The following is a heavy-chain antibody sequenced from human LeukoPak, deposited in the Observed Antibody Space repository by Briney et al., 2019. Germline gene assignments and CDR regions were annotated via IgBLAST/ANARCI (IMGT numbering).Heavy chain of an antibody. J-gene: IGHJ4*02. V-gene: IGHV3-23*01. CDR1: GFTFSNYA. CDR3: AKGSSGSYPYYFDF. Sequence: GGSLRLSCAASGFTFSNYAMTWVRQAPGKGLEWVSAINGGGSSTYYADSVKGRFTISRDNSKNTLYLQMDSLRAEDTAVYYCAKGSSGSYPYYFDFWGQGTLVTVSS. CDR2: INGGGSST. D-gene: IGHD1-26*01.